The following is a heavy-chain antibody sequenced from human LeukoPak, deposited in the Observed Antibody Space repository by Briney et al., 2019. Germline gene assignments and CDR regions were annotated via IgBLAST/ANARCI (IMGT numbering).Heavy chain of an antibody. V-gene: IGHV4-34*01. D-gene: IGHD4-17*01. CDR1: GGSFSGYY. CDR3: ARGGDYLFAYFDY. CDR2: INHSGST. Sequence: SETLSLTCAVYGGSFSGYYWSWIRLPPGMGLEWIGEINHSGSTNYNPSLKSRVTISVDTSKNQFSLKLSSVTAADTAVYYCARGGDYLFAYFDYWGQGTLVTVSS. J-gene: IGHJ4*02.